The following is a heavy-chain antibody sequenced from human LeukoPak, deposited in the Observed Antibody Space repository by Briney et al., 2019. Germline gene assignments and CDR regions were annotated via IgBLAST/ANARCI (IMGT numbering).Heavy chain of an antibody. CDR2: ISGDGTRS. CDR1: GFSFSSYA. V-gene: IGHV3-23*01. D-gene: IGHD3-16*01. J-gene: IGHJ4*02. CDR3: AKWPEGAMDYFDY. Sequence: GGSLRLSCAASGFSFSSYAMTWARQAPVKGLEWVSAISGDGTRSYYADSVKGRFTISRDNSKNTLYLEMSSLRVEDTAIYYCAKWPEGAMDYFDYWGQGTLVTVSS.